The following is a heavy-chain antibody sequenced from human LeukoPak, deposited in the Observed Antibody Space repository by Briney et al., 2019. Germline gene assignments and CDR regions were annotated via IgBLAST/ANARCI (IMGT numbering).Heavy chain of an antibody. CDR3: AKDSHWILFDD. Sequence: GGTLRLSCSASGFTFTTYGMNWVRQAPGKGLEWVSGIGGSGTRTYYADSVKGRFTISRENSKNTLYLQMNSLRDEDTAVYYCAKDSHWILFDDWGQGTLVTVSS. CDR2: IGGSGTRT. V-gene: IGHV3-23*01. D-gene: IGHD2-2*03. CDR1: GFTFTTYG. J-gene: IGHJ4*02.